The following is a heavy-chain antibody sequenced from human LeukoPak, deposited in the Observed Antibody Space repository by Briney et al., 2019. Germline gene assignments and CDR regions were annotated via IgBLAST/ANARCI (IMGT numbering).Heavy chain of an antibody. Sequence: SETLSLTCTVPGDSISNSSYYWGWIRQPPGKGLEWIGSVYYSESTYYNPSLKSRIIMSVDTSTNQFSLRLTSATAADTAVYFCARGRYFDSSGPKLTPFDYWGQGTLVTVSS. D-gene: IGHD3-22*01. CDR1: GDSISNSSYY. V-gene: IGHV4-39*07. CDR3: ARGRYFDSSGPKLTPFDY. J-gene: IGHJ4*02. CDR2: VYYSEST.